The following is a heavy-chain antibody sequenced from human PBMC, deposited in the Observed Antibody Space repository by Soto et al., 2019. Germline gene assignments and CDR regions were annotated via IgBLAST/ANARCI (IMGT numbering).Heavy chain of an antibody. CDR3: ARVQQRWGYYYYGLDV. J-gene: IGHJ6*02. D-gene: IGHD6-13*01. Sequence: ASVKVSCKASGYTFTGYYMHWVRQAPGQGLEWMGWINPNSGGTNYAQKFQGRVTMTRDTSISTAYMELSRLRSDDTAVYYCARVQQRWGYYYYGLDVWGPGTTVTVSS. CDR1: GYTFTGYY. CDR2: INPNSGGT. V-gene: IGHV1-2*02.